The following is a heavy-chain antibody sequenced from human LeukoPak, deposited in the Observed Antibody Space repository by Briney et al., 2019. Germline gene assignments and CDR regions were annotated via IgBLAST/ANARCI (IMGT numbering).Heavy chain of an antibody. CDR2: INHSGST. Sequence: LETLSLTCAVYGGSFSGYYWSWIRQPPGKGLEWIGEINHSGSTNYNPSLKSRVTISVDTSKNQFSLKLSSVTAADTAVYYCARHACGGDCYGHFNAFDIWGQGTMVTVSS. J-gene: IGHJ3*02. CDR1: GGSFSGYY. D-gene: IGHD2-21*01. CDR3: ARHACGGDCYGHFNAFDI. V-gene: IGHV4-34*01.